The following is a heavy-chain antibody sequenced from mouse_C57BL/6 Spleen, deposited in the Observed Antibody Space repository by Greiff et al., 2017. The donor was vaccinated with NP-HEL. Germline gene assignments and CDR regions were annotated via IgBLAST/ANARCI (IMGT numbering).Heavy chain of an antibody. V-gene: IGHV1-55*01. CDR3: ARFYSNYEAWFAY. J-gene: IGHJ3*01. Sequence: QVQLQQPGAELVKPGASVKMSCKASGYTFTSYWITWVKQRPGQGLEWIGDIYPGSGSTNYNEKFKSKATLTVDTSSSTASMQLSSLTSEDSAVYYCARFYSNYEAWFAYWGQGTLVTVSA. CDR1: GYTFTSYW. D-gene: IGHD2-5*01. CDR2: IYPGSGST.